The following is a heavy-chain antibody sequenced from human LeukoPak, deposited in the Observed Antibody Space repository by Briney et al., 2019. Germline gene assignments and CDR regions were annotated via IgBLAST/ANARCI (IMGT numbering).Heavy chain of an antibody. CDR1: GGSISSSSYY. CDR2: IYYSGST. Sequence: PSETLSLTCTVSGGSISSSSYYWGWIRQPPGKGLEWIGSIYYSGSTYYNPSLKSRVTISVDTSKNQFSLKLSSVTAADTAVYYCARGHYGDYTGVYAFDIWGQGTMVTVSS. J-gene: IGHJ3*02. V-gene: IGHV4-39*07. D-gene: IGHD4-17*01. CDR3: ARGHYGDYTGVYAFDI.